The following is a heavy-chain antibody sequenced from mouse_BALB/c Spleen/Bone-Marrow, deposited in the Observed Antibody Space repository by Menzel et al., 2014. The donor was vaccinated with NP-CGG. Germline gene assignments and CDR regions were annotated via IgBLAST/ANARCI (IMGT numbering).Heavy chain of an antibody. CDR2: INPYNGAT. CDR1: GYSFTGYY. J-gene: IGHJ2*01. V-gene: IGHV1-26*01. Sequence: EVQLQQSGPELVKPGASVKISCKASGYSFTGYYMHWVKQSHVKSLEWIGRINPYNGATSYNQNSKDKASLTVDKSSSTAYMELHSLTSEDSAVYYCARVAYYFDYWGQGTTLTVSS. CDR3: ARVAYYFDY.